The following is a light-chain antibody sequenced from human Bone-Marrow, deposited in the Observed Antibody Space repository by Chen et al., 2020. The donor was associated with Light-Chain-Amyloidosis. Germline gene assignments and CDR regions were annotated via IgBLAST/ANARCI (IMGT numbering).Light chain of an antibody. V-gene: IGLV3-1*01. J-gene: IGLJ1*01. CDR3: QAWDSSTGV. CDR1: KLGDTF. CDR2: QDG. Sequence: SFELTQPPSVSVSPGQTASITCSGDKLGDTFACWYQQKSGQSPVLVIYQDGKRPSGIPERFAGSKSGSTATLTISGTQPMDEADYYCQAWDSSTGVVGTGTKVTVL.